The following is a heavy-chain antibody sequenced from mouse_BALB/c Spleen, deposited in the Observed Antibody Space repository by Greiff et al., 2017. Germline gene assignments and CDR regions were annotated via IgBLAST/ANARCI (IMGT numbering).Heavy chain of an antibody. D-gene: IGHD2-1*01. Sequence: EVKLMESGPGLVKPSQSLSLTCSVTGYSITSGYYWNWIRQFPGNKLEWMGYISYDGSNNYNPSLKNRISITRDTSKNQFFLKLNSVTTEDTATYYCARWDGNSGLDGGGQGTTLTVSS. V-gene: IGHV3-6*02. CDR3: ARWDGNSGLDG. J-gene: IGHJ2*01. CDR2: ISYDGSN. CDR1: GYSITSGYY.